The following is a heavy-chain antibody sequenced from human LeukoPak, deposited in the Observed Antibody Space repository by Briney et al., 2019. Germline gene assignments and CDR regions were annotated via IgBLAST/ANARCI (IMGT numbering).Heavy chain of an antibody. Sequence: PGGSLRLSCAASGFTFSNYGMHWVRQAPGKGLEWVAFIRFDGGNKYYADSVKGRFTISRDNSKNTLHLQMNSLRAEDTAVYYCAKDGSGSSEVDYYFDYWGQGTLVTVSS. J-gene: IGHJ4*02. CDR1: GFTFSNYG. CDR2: IRFDGGNK. V-gene: IGHV3-30*02. CDR3: AKDGSGSSEVDYYFDY. D-gene: IGHD1-26*01.